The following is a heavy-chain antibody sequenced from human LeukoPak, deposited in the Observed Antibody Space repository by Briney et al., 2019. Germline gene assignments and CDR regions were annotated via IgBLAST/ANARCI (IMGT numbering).Heavy chain of an antibody. D-gene: IGHD3-22*01. CDR1: GGSISSSSYY. V-gene: IGHV4-39*01. CDR3: ARQYYDSSGYYYSYYYYMDV. J-gene: IGHJ6*03. Sequence: SETLSLTCTVSGGSISSSSYYWGWIRQPPGKGLEWIGSIYYSGSTYYNPSLKSRVTISVDTSKNQFSLKLSSVTAADTAVYYCARQYYDSSGYYYSYYYYMDVWGKGTTVTVSS. CDR2: IYYSGST.